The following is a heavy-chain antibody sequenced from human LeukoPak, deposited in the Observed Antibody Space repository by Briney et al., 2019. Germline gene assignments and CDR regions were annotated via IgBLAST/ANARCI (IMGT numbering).Heavy chain of an antibody. CDR3: ARGSGSYSTYFDF. V-gene: IGHV3-20*04. D-gene: IGHD1-26*01. Sequence: GGSLTLSCAASGLNFDDYGMTWVRQAPGEGLEWVSGISWNGGSTGYVDSVKGRFTISRDNANNSLYLQMNSLRGEDTALYYCARGSGSYSTYFDFWGQGTLVTVSS. J-gene: IGHJ4*02. CDR2: ISWNGGST. CDR1: GLNFDDYG.